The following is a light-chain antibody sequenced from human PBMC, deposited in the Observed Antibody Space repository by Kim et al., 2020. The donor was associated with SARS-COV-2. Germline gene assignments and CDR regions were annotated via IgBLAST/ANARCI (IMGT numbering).Light chain of an antibody. J-gene: IGKJ2*01. Sequence: RANINCKSSQTRLNNSNNKNSLAWYQQKPGHPPKLLIYGASTRESGVPDRFSGSWSGTDFSLTISSLQAEDVAVYYCQQYYSIPYTFGQGTKLEIK. V-gene: IGKV4-1*01. CDR1: QTRLNNSNNKNS. CDR2: GAS. CDR3: QQYYSIPYT.